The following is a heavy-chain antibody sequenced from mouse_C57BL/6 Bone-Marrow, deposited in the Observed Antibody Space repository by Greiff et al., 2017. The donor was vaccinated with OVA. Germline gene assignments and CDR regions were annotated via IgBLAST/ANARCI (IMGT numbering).Heavy chain of an antibody. J-gene: IGHJ3*01. CDR1: GYTFTDYY. D-gene: IGHD2-4*01. CDR2: INPYNGGT. CDR3: AKSNYDYDGTQGFAY. Sequence: EVQLQQSGAELARPGASVKLSCKASGYTFTDYYMNWVKQSHGKSLEWIGVINPYNGGTSYNQKFKGKATLTVDKSSSTAYMELNSLTSEDSAVYYCAKSNYDYDGTQGFAYWGQGTLVTVSA. V-gene: IGHV1-19*01.